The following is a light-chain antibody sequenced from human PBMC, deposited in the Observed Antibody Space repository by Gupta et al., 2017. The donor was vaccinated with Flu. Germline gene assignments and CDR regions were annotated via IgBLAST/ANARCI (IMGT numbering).Light chain of an antibody. CDR2: GAS. CDR1: KSVTSGY. J-gene: IGKJ2*01. CDR3: QNKGIPPFIYT. Sequence: GERATLSCRASKSVTSGYLAWYQKRPGQAPRLLIYGASSRATAIPDRFSASGSGAEFTLKISRLEAEDLEVYYGQNKGIPPFIYTFVEGP. V-gene: IGKV3-20*01.